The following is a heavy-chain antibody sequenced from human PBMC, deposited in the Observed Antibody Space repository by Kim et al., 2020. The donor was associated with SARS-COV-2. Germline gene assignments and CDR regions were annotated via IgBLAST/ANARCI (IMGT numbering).Heavy chain of an antibody. CDR2: ISAYNGNT. CDR1: GYTFTSYG. Sequence: ASVKVSCKASGYTFTSYGISWVRQAPGQGLEWMGWISAYNGNTNYAQKLQGRVTMTTDTSTSTAYMELRSLRSDDTAVYYCARDCTNGVCSEYYYGMDVWGQGTTVTVSS. CDR3: ARDCTNGVCSEYYYGMDV. D-gene: IGHD2-8*01. V-gene: IGHV1-18*01. J-gene: IGHJ6*02.